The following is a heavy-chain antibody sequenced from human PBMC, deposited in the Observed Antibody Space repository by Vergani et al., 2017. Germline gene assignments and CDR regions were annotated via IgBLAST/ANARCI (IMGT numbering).Heavy chain of an antibody. CDR2: ISSSSSTI. Sequence: EVQLVESGGGLVQPGGSLRLSCAASGFTFSSYSMNWVRQAPGKGLEWVSYISSSSSTIYYADSVKGRFTISRDNAKNSLYLQMNSLRAEDTAVYYCASKSPLSITMIVVDDAFDIWGQGTMVTVSS. CDR1: GFTFSSYS. V-gene: IGHV3-48*01. J-gene: IGHJ3*02. D-gene: IGHD3-22*01. CDR3: ASKSPLSITMIVVDDAFDI.